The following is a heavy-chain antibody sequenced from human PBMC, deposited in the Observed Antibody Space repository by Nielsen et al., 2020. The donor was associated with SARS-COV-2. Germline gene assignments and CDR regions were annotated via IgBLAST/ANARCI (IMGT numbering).Heavy chain of an antibody. D-gene: IGHD2/OR15-2a*01. CDR1: GYTFTSYD. J-gene: IGHJ6*02. CDR2: INPNTGGT. V-gene: IGHV1-2*06. CDR3: ATTSGGVSKKHGMDV. Sequence: ASVKVSCKASGYTFTSYDINWVRQATGQGLEWMGLINPNTGGTNYAQKFQGSVTMTRDTSISTAYMELSRLRSDDTAVYYCATTSGGVSKKHGMDVWGQGTTVTVSS.